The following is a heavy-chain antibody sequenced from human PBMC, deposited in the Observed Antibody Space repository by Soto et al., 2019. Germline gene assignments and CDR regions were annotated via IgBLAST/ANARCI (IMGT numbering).Heavy chain of an antibody. CDR1: GGSISGYY. CDR2: ISYSGST. J-gene: IGHJ3*01. D-gene: IGHD3-9*01. V-gene: IGHV4-59*08. Sequence: SETLSLTCTVSGGSISGYYWSWIRQSPEKGLEYIGYISYSGSTNYNPSLKSRVTTSLDTSKNQFSLKLSSVTAADTAIYYCASFNFDILTGYYAFELWGQGTMVTVSS. CDR3: ASFNFDILTGYYAFEL.